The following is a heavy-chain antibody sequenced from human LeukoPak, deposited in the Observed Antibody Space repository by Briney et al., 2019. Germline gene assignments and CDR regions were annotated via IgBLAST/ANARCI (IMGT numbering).Heavy chain of an antibody. V-gene: IGHV3-23*01. Sequence: ETLSLTCAVYGGSFSGYYWSWIRQPPGKGLEWVSAISGSGGSTYYADSVKGRFTISRDNSKNTLYLQMNSLRAEDTAVYYCAKDPLTHAWFDPWGQGTLVTVSS. CDR3: AKDPLTHAWFDP. CDR2: ISGSGGST. CDR1: GGSFSGYY. J-gene: IGHJ5*02. D-gene: IGHD2-21*02.